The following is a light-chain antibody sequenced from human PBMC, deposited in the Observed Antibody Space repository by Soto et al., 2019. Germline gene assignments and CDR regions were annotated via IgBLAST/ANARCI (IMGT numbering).Light chain of an antibody. CDR3: SSFVGPYTYV. CDR2: DVS. V-gene: IGLV2-11*01. J-gene: IGLJ1*01. Sequence: QSVLTQPRSVSGSPGQSVTISCTGTSSDVGAYDYVSWYQHHPGKAPKVTIYDVSKRPSGVPDRFSGSKSGNTASLTISGLQAEDEADYYCSSFVGPYTYVFGTGTKVTVL. CDR1: SSDVGAYDY.